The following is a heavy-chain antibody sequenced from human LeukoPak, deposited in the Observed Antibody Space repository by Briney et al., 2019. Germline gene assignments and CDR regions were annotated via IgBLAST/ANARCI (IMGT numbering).Heavy chain of an antibody. Sequence: GGSLRLSCAASGFTFSSYTMSWVRQAPGKGLEWVSAISGSGGGTYYADSVKGRFTISRDNSKNTLYLQMNSLRAEDTAVYYCAKVGYSRPTVDYWGPGTLVTVSS. CDR1: GFTFSSYT. J-gene: IGHJ4*02. V-gene: IGHV3-23*01. CDR2: ISGSGGGT. D-gene: IGHD6-13*01. CDR3: AKVGYSRPTVDY.